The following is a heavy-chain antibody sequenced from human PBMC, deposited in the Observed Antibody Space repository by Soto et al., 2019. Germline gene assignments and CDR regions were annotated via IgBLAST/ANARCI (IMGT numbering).Heavy chain of an antibody. CDR2: IYYSGST. CDR1: GGSISSYY. V-gene: IGHV4-59*08. Sequence: QVQLQESGPGLVKPSETLSLTCTVSGGSISSYYWSWIRQPPGKGLEWIGYIYYSGSTNYNPSLTRRVTISVYTSKNQFSLKLSSVTAADTAVYYCARQDGEYCSGGSCYSWFDPWGQGTLVTVSS. D-gene: IGHD2-15*01. J-gene: IGHJ5*02. CDR3: ARQDGEYCSGGSCYSWFDP.